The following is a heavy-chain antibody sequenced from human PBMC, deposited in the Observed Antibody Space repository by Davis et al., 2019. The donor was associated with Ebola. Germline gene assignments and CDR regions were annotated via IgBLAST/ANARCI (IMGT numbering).Heavy chain of an antibody. D-gene: IGHD5-18*01. CDR2: ISSGSSTI. V-gene: IGHV3-48*02. CDR1: GFTFSSYG. Sequence: PGGSLRLSCAASGFTFSSYGMHWVRQAPGKGLEWVSYISSGSSTIYYADSVKGRFTISRDNAKNSLYLQMNSLRDEDTAVYYCARDPDTAMASDAFDIWGQGTMVTVSS. CDR3: ARDPDTAMASDAFDI. J-gene: IGHJ3*02.